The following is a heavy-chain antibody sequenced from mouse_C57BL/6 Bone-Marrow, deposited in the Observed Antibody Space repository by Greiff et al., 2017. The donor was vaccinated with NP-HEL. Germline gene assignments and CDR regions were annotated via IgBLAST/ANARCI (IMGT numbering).Heavy chain of an antibody. CDR1: GYTFTSYG. J-gene: IGHJ4*01. V-gene: IGHV1-81*01. D-gene: IGHD1-3*01. Sequence: VKLMESGAELARPGASVKLSCKASGYTFTSYGISWVKQRTGQGLEWIGEIYPRSGNTYYNEKFKGKATLTADKSSSTAYMELRSLTSEDSAVYSCARSLMWAMDYWGQGTSVTVSS. CDR3: ARSLMWAMDY. CDR2: IYPRSGNT.